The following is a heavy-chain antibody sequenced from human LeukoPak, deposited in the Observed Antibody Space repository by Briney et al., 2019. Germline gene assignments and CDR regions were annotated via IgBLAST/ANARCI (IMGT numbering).Heavy chain of an antibody. CDR2: IKQDGSEK. CDR3: AKDDATVGDYDY. Sequence: GGSLRLSCAASGFTFSSYWMSWVRQAPGKGLEWVANIKQDGSEKYYVDSVKGRFTISRDNSKNTLYLQMNSLRGEDTAVYYCAKDDATVGDYDYWGQGTMVTVSS. V-gene: IGHV3-7*03. J-gene: IGHJ4*02. D-gene: IGHD4-23*01. CDR1: GFTFSSYW.